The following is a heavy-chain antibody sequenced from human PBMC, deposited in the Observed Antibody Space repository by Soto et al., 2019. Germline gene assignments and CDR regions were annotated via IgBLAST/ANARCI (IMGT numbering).Heavy chain of an antibody. J-gene: IGHJ4*02. Sequence: VQLAESGGGVVQPGRSLRLSCAASGFTFSDYAMHWVRQAPDKGLEWVAVVTHDGRNTHYADSVKGRFTISRDSSKNTVSLEMTSLRAEDTAVYYCAKGGRQWLVTSDFNYWGQGPLVTDSS. D-gene: IGHD6-19*01. V-gene: IGHV3-30*18. CDR2: VTHDGRNT. CDR3: AKGGRQWLVTSDFNY. CDR1: GFTFSDYA.